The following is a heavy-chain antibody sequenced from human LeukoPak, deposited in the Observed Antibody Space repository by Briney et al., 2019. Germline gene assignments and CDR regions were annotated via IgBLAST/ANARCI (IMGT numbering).Heavy chain of an antibody. CDR2: INPNSGGT. CDR3: ARTPITMDRGADYWFDP. D-gene: IGHD3-10*01. CDR1: GYTFTGYY. J-gene: IGHJ5*02. Sequence: ASVKVSCKASGYTFTGYYMHWVRQAPGQGLEWMGWINPNSGGTNYAQKFQGRVTMTRDTSISTAYMELSRLRSDDTAVYYCARTPITMDRGADYWFDPWGQGTLVTVSS. V-gene: IGHV1-2*02.